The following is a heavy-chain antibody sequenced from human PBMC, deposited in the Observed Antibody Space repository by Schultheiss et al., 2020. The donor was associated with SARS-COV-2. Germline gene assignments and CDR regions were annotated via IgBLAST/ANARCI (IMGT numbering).Heavy chain of an antibody. CDR2: INPNSGGT. CDR3: ARQRITMVRGSPFDP. CDR1: GYTFTGYY. J-gene: IGHJ5*02. D-gene: IGHD3-10*01. V-gene: IGHV1-2*02. Sequence: ASVKVSCKASGYTFTGYYMHWVRQAPGQGLEWMGWINPNSGGTNYAQKFQGRVTMTRDTSISTAYMELRSLRSDDTAVYYCARQRITMVRGSPFDPWGQGTLVTVSS.